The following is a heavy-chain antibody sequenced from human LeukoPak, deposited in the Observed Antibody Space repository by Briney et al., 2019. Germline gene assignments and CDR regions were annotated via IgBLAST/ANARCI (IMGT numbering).Heavy chain of an antibody. D-gene: IGHD4-17*01. V-gene: IGHV3-11*01. CDR1: GCSFSEHY. CDR3: ARDDPSNDYGDFDY. CDR2: ISSRRYST. J-gene: IGHJ4*02. Sequence: GGSLRLSCAASGCSFSEHYMAWVRQAPGKGLQCRGYISSRRYSTYYAESVKGRITISRDNAKNSVHLQMSSLTVDDTAVYYCARDDPSNDYGDFDYWGQGTLVTVSS.